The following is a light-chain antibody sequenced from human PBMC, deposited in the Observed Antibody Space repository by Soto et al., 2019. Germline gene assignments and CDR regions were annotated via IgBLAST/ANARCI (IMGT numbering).Light chain of an antibody. Sequence: DIQMTQSPSSLSAAIGDRVTITCRASQSIKNYLNWYQHKPGAAPKLLIFGASNLESGVPSRFSGSGSGTEFTLSISSLQPEDFATYYCQQGYSTTPITFGQGNDWRL. CDR3: QQGYSTTPIT. J-gene: IGKJ5*01. V-gene: IGKV1-39*01. CDR1: QSIKNY. CDR2: GAS.